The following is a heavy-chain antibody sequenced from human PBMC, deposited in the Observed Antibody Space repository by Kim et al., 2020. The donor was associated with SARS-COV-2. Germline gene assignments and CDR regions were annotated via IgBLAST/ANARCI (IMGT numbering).Heavy chain of an antibody. J-gene: IGHJ6*02. CDR2: ISSSCSTI. CDR1: GFTFSDYY. D-gene: IGHD2-2*01. CDR3: ARAYQLLPHYYYYGMDV. V-gene: IGHV3-11*01. Sequence: GGSLRLSCAASGFTFSDYYMSWIRQAPGKGLEWVSYISSSCSTIYYADSVKGRFTISRDNAKNSLYLQMNSLRAEDTAVYYCARAYQLLPHYYYYGMDVWGQGTTVTVSS.